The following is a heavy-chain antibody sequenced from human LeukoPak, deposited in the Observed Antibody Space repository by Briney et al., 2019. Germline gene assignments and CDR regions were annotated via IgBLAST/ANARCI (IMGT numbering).Heavy chain of an antibody. CDR1: GGSISSGDSY. CDR2: IYYSGST. CDR3: GRARDSSGYLDAFDI. V-gene: IGHV4-30-4*01. Sequence: PSQTLSLTCSVSGGSISSGDSYWSWFRQPPGKGLEWIGYIYYSGSTYYNPSLKSRVTISVDTSKNQFSLKLYSVTAADTAVYYCGRARDSSGYLDAFDIWGQGTVVTVSS. D-gene: IGHD3-22*01. J-gene: IGHJ3*02.